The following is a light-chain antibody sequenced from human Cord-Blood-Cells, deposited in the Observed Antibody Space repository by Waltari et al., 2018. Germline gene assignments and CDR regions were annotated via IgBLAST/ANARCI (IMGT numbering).Light chain of an antibody. J-gene: IGKJ4*01. CDR2: DAS. V-gene: IGKV1-5*01. CDR3: QQYNSYSPT. CDR1: QSISSW. Sequence: DIQMTQSPSTLSASVGDRVTITCRASQSISSWLAWYQQKPGKAPKLLSYDASSLESGVPSRFSGSGSGTESTLTISSLQPDDFATYYCQQYNSYSPTFGGGTKVEI.